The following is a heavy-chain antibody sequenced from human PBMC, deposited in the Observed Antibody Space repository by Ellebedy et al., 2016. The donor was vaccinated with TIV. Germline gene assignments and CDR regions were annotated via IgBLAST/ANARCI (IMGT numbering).Heavy chain of an antibody. CDR3: ARDGYSGSYYYFDY. CDR2: IYSGGST. D-gene: IGHD1-26*01. J-gene: IGHJ4*02. Sequence: PGGSLRLSCVASGFTFSDYVMAWVRQAPGKGLEWVSVIYSGGSTYYADSVKGRFTISRDNSKNTLYLQMNSLRAEDTAVYYCARDGYSGSYYYFDYWGQGTLVTVSS. V-gene: IGHV3-66*01. CDR1: GFTFSDYV.